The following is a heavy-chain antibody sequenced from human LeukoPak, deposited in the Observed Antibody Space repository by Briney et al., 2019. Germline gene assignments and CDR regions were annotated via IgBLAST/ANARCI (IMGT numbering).Heavy chain of an antibody. CDR3: ARGGTSVVVPAAMDYFDY. CDR1: GGSFSGYY. CDR2: INHSGST. Sequence: SETLSLTCAVYGGSFSGYYWSWIRQPPGKGLEWIGEINHSGSTNYNPSLKSRVTISVDTSKNQFSLKLSSVTAADTAVYYCARGGTSVVVPAAMDYFDYWGQGTLVTVSS. V-gene: IGHV4-34*01. D-gene: IGHD2-2*01. J-gene: IGHJ4*02.